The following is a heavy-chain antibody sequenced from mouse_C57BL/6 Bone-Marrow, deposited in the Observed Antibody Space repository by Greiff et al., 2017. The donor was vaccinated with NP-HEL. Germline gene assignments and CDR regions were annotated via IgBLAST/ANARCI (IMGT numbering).Heavy chain of an antibody. CDR3: ADDGYYGYFDY. CDR1: SCSSYW. V-gene: IGHV1-59*01. Sequence: SCSSYWMHWVKQRPGQGLEWIGVIDPSDSYTNYNQKFKGKATLTVDTSSSTAYMQLSSLTSEDSAVYYCADDGYYGYFDYWGQGTTLTVSS. CDR2: IDPSDSYT. D-gene: IGHD2-3*01. J-gene: IGHJ2*01.